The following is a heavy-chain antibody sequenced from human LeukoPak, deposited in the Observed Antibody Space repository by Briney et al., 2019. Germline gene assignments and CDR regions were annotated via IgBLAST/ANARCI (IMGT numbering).Heavy chain of an antibody. CDR3: ARIRGDYYDSSGYYYYYYGMDV. CDR1: GFTFSSYS. J-gene: IGHJ6*02. D-gene: IGHD3-22*01. V-gene: IGHV3-21*01. Sequence: GGSLRLSCAASGFTFSSYSMNWVRQAPGKGLEWVSSISSSSSYIYYADSVKGRFTISRDNAKNSLYLQMNSLRAEDTAVYYCARIRGDYYDSSGYYYYYYGMDVWGRGTTVTVSS. CDR2: ISSSSSYI.